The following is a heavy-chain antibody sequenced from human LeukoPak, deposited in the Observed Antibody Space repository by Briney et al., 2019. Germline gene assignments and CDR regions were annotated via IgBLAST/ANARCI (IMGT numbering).Heavy chain of an antibody. CDR2: ISGSGGST. CDR3: AKGSSGWYGAAFENY. CDR1: GFTFSSYA. Sequence: GGSLRLSCAASGFTFSSYAMSWVRQAPGKGLEWVSAISGSGGSTYYADSVKGRVTISRDNSKNTLYLQMNSLRAEDRAVYYCAKGSSGWYGAAFENYWGQGTLVTVSS. V-gene: IGHV3-23*01. J-gene: IGHJ4*02. D-gene: IGHD6-19*01.